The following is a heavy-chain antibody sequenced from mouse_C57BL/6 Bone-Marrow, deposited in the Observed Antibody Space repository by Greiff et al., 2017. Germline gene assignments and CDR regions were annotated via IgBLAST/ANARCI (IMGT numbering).Heavy chain of an antibody. J-gene: IGHJ4*01. CDR1: GYTFTDYE. CDR2: IDPETGGT. D-gene: IGHD2-4*01. V-gene: IGHV1-15*01. Sequence: QVQLQQPGAELVRPGASVTLSCKASGYTFTDYEMHWVKQTPVHGLEWIGAIDPETGGTAYNQKFKGKAILTADKSSSTAYMELRSLTSEDSAGDYGTRSDDDYDEARDYWGQGTSGTVAS. CDR3: TRSDDDYDEARDY.